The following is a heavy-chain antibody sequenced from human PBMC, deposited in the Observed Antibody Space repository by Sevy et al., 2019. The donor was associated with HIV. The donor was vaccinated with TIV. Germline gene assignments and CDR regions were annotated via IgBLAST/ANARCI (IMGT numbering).Heavy chain of an antibody. Sequence: GGSLRLSCAASGLTVSSSDMSWVRQAPGKGLECVSVIYSGGRTYYADSVKGGFTISRDNSKDTLYLQMNSLKADDTAVYYCARDLIRNAFDIWGQGTMVTVSS. CDR3: ARDLIRNAFDI. CDR1: GLTVSSSD. CDR2: IYSGGRT. J-gene: IGHJ3*02. V-gene: IGHV3-66*01. D-gene: IGHD3-16*01.